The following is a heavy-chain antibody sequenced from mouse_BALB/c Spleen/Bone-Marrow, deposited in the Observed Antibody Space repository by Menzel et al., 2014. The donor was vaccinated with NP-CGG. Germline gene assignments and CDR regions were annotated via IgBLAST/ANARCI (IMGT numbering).Heavy chain of an antibody. CDR3: ARERYADYYFDY. CDR1: GHTFTSYW. CDR2: INPSTGYT. D-gene: IGHD2-4*01. Sequence: VQLQQSGAELAKPGASVKMSCKASGHTFTSYWMHWVKQRPGQGLEWIGYINPSTGYTEYNQKFKDKATFTADKSSSTDYMQLSSLTSEDSEVYYCARERYADYYFDYWGQGTTLTVSS. V-gene: IGHV1-7*01. J-gene: IGHJ2*01.